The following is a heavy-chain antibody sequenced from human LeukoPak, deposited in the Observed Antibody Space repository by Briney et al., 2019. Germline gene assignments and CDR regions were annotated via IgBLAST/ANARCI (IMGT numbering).Heavy chain of an antibody. CDR2: IIPILGIA. D-gene: IGHD6-19*01. Sequence: GASVKVSCKASGGTFSSYAISWVRQAPGQGLEWMGRIIPILGIANYAQKFQGRVTITADKSTSTAYMELSSLRSEDTAVYYCARGRGRGWSYYFDYWGQGTLVTVSS. CDR3: ARGRGRGWSYYFDY. V-gene: IGHV1-69*04. CDR1: GGTFSSYA. J-gene: IGHJ4*02.